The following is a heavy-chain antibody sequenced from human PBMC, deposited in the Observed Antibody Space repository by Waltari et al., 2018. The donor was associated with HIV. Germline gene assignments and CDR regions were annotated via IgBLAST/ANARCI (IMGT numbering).Heavy chain of an antibody. CDR1: GFNLNDYA. V-gene: IGHV3-9*01. D-gene: IGHD4-17*01. J-gene: IGHJ4*02. CDR3: TRDKSTVTTGSFEH. Sequence: EVQLVESGGDSIQPGRSLRLSCVVSGFNLNDYAFYWVRQAPGTGLGWGSVFSWNSVSIGNADSVKGQFTISRDNARNSLFLQMYSLSVEDTALYYCTRDKSTVTTGSFEHWGQGTPVTVSS. CDR2: FSWNSVSI.